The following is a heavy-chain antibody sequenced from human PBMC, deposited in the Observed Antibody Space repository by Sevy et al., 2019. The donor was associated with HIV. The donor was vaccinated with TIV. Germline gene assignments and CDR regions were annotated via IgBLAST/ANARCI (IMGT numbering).Heavy chain of an antibody. Sequence: ASVKVSCKASGGTFSSYAISWVRQAPGQGLEWMGGIIPIFGTANYAQKFQGRVTITADESTSTAYMELSSLRSEDTAVYYCVRGGYGSGSYYRMDVWGQGTTVTVSS. V-gene: IGHV1-69*13. D-gene: IGHD3-10*01. CDR1: GGTFSSYA. CDR2: IIPIFGTA. J-gene: IGHJ6*02. CDR3: VRGGYGSGSYYRMDV.